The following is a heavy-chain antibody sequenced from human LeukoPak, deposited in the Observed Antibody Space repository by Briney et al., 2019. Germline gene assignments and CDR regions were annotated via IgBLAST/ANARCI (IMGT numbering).Heavy chain of an antibody. J-gene: IGHJ4*02. D-gene: IGHD3-22*01. Sequence: GGSLRLSCAASGFTFSSYAMSWVRQAPGKGLEWVSAISGSGGSTYYADSVKGRFTISRDNSKNTLYLRMNSLRAEDTAVYYCAKDHLWYYYDSSGYSIYWGQGTLVTLSS. V-gene: IGHV3-23*01. CDR1: GFTFSSYA. CDR3: AKDHLWYYYDSSGYSIY. CDR2: ISGSGGST.